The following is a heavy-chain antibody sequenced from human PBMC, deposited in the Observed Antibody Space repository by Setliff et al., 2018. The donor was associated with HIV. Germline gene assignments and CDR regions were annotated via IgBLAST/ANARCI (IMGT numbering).Heavy chain of an antibody. CDR2: IYTSGST. CDR1: GGSMSTYY. J-gene: IGHJ4*02. CDR3: ARGSFIGDYYYFDY. Sequence: PSETLSLTCTVSGGSMSTYYWSWIRQPPGKGLERSGYIYTSGSTNYNPSLKSRVTISVDTSKNQFSLKLSSVTAADTAVYYCARGSFIGDYYYFDYWGQGTLVTVSS. D-gene: IGHD3-10*01. V-gene: IGHV4-4*08.